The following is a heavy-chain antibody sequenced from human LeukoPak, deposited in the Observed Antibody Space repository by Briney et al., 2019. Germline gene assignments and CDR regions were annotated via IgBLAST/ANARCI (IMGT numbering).Heavy chain of an antibody. CDR2: INHSGST. Sequence: PSETLSLTCAVYGGSFSGYYWSWIRQPPGKGLEWIGEINHSGSTNYNPSLKSRVTISVDTSKNQFSLKLSSVTAADTAVYYCARGYSSSWYSVGYYFDYWGQGTLVTVPS. J-gene: IGHJ4*02. CDR1: GGSFSGYY. CDR3: ARGYSSSWYSVGYYFDY. D-gene: IGHD6-13*01. V-gene: IGHV4-34*01.